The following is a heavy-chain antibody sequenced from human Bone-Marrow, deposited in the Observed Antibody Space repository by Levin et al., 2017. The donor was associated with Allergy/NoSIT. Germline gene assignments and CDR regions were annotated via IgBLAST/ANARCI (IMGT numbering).Heavy chain of an antibody. V-gene: IGHV4-4*07. CDR1: GGSISSYY. J-gene: IGHJ4*02. Sequence: SQTLSLTCTVSGGSISSYYWSWIRQPAGKGLEWIGRIYTSGSTNYNPSLKSRVTMSVDTSKNQFSLKLSSVTAADTAVYYCARDPVSSYGDYFDYWGQGTLVTVSS. CDR2: IYTSGST. CDR3: ARDPVSSYGDYFDY. D-gene: IGHD4-17*01.